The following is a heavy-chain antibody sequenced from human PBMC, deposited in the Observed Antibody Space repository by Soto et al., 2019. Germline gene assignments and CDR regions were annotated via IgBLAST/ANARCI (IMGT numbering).Heavy chain of an antibody. J-gene: IGHJ3*02. CDR3: ARANGGYDDAFDI. V-gene: IGHV3-53*04. D-gene: IGHD5-12*01. CDR1: GFTVSSNY. CDR2: IYSGGST. Sequence: GGSLRLSCAASGFTVSSNYMSWVRQAPGKGLEWVSVIYSGGSTYYADSVKGRFTISRHNSKNTLYLQMNSLRAEDTAVYYCARANGGYDDAFDIWGQGTMVTVSS.